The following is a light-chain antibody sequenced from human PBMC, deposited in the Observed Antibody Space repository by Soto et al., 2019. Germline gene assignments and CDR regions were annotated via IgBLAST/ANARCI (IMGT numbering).Light chain of an antibody. Sequence: QSALTQPASVSGAPGQSSTISCTRANSDFGNYNLVSWYQQHPDRAPKLIIYEGSQLPSGVSHRFFGCKSGNTFSLTIPGRQAEDEAEYCCFSYANSRTWGYVFGPGTKVPVL. CDR3: FSYANSRTWGYV. CDR2: EGS. CDR1: NSDFGNYNL. J-gene: IGLJ1*01. V-gene: IGLV2-23*01.